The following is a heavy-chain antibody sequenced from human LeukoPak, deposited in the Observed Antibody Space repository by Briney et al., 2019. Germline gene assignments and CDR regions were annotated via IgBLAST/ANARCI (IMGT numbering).Heavy chain of an antibody. CDR1: DFTLRSYA. Sequence: GGSLRLSCAASDFTLRSYAVQGVRQAQGKGLEWVSGISGSGDSTFYVDPVKGRFTIFRDNSKNTLYLQMNSLRAEDAAVYYCAKYLSAKGPPYALEVWGQGTTVTVSS. J-gene: IGHJ6*02. V-gene: IGHV3-23*01. CDR2: ISGSGDST. CDR3: AKYLSAKGPPYALEV.